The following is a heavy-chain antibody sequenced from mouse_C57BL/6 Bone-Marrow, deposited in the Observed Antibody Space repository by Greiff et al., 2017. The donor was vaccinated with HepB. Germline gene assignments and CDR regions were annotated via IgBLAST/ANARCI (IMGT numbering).Heavy chain of an antibody. CDR1: GYSITSDY. Sequence: EVQLQESGPGLAKPSQTLSLTCSVTGYSITSDYWNWIRKFPGNKLEYMGYISYSGSTYYNPSHKSRISITRDTSKNQYYLQLNSVTTEDTATYYCSRSPYYYGSSYVYFDYWGQGTTLTVSS. V-gene: IGHV3-8*01. D-gene: IGHD1-1*01. J-gene: IGHJ2*01. CDR2: ISYSGST. CDR3: SRSPYYYGSSYVYFDY.